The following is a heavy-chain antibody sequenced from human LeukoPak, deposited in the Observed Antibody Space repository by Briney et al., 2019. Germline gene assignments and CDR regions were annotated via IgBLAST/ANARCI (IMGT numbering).Heavy chain of an antibody. CDR3: ARDFGCSGGSCYSALGY. V-gene: IGHV3-23*01. CDR1: GFTFSSYA. CDR2: ISGSGGST. Sequence: GGSLRLSCAASGFTFSSYAMSWVRQAPGKGLEWVSAISGSGGSTYYADSVKGRFTISRDNSKNTLYLQMNSLRAEDTAVYYCARDFGCSGGSCYSALGYWGQGTLVTVSS. D-gene: IGHD2-15*01. J-gene: IGHJ4*02.